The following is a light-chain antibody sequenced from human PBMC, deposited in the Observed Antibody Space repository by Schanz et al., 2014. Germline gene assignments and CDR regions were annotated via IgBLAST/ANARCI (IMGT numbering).Light chain of an antibody. J-gene: IGLJ2*01. CDR1: SSDVGYDY. CDR2: EVS. V-gene: IGLV2-8*01. Sequence: QSALTQPASVSGSPGQSITISCTGTSSDVGYDYVSWFQHHPGKAPKLMIYEVSNRPSGVPDRFSGSKSGNTACLTVSGLQAEDEDDYYCSSYAGSNKSVVFGGGTKLTV. CDR3: SSYAGSNKSVV.